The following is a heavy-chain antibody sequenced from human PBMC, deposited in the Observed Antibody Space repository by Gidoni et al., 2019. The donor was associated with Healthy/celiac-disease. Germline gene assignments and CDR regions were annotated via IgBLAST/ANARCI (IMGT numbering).Heavy chain of an antibody. V-gene: IGHV3-48*01. CDR1: GFTFSSYS. CDR3: ARARGRGESSGYLDAFDI. CDR2: ISSSSSTI. Sequence: EVQLVESGGGLVQPGGSLRLSCAASGFTFSSYSMNWVRQAPGKGLEWVSYISSSSSTIYYADSVKGRFTISRDNAKNSLYLQMNSLRAEDTAVYYCARARGRGESSGYLDAFDIWGQGTMVTVSS. J-gene: IGHJ3*02. D-gene: IGHD3-22*01.